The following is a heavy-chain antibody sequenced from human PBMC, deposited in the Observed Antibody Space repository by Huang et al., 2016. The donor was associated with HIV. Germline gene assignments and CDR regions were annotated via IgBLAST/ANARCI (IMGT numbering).Heavy chain of an antibody. CDR1: GFTFSSYW. Sequence: EVQLVESGGGLVQPGGSLRLSCAASGFTFSSYWMHWVRQVPGKGLVWVSHIKSDGGSTSYADSGKGRFTISRDNAKNTLYLQMNSLRAEDTAVYYCARGSRQGKYYYGSGTAYWGQGTLVTVSS. D-gene: IGHD3-10*01. V-gene: IGHV3-74*01. CDR3: ARGSRQGKYYYGSGTAY. J-gene: IGHJ4*02. CDR2: IKSDGGST.